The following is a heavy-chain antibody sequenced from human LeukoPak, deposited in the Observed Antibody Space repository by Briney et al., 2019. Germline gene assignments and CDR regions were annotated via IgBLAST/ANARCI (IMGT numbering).Heavy chain of an antibody. CDR3: ARKMRDSGSYPD. J-gene: IGHJ4*02. CDR1: GYTFTSYD. CDR2: INPNSGNA. Sequence: AASVKVSCKASGYTFTSYDINWVRQATGQGLEWMGWINPNSGNAGYAQNFRGRVTMTRDTSISTVYMELSSLKSEDTAVYYCARKMRDSGSYPDWGPGTLVTVSS. D-gene: IGHD3-10*01. V-gene: IGHV1-8*01.